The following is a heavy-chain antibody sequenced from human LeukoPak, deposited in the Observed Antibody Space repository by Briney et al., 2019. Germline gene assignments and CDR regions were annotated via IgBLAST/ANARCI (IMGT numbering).Heavy chain of an antibody. V-gene: IGHV5-51*01. D-gene: IGHD2-2*01. CDR3: ARMGWDCSSTSCYLGWFDP. Sequence: RGESLKISCKGPGYNFTNFWIGWVRQMPGTGLEWMGIIYPGDSDTRYNPSFQGQVTISADKSISTAYLQRSSLKASDTAIYYCARMGWDCSSTSCYLGWFDPWGQGTPVTVSS. J-gene: IGHJ5*02. CDR1: GYNFTNFW. CDR2: IYPGDSDT.